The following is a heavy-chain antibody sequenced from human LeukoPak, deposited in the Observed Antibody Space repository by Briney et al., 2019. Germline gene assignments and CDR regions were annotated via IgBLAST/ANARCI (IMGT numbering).Heavy chain of an antibody. J-gene: IGHJ2*01. Sequence: PGGSLRLSCTASGFALSHYGMHWVRQAPGKGLELVTLLWADGTRPSYADSVKGRFTISRDISRNTLYLQMNGLRAEGTALYYCARDADTTALYWYFDLWGRGTLVTVSS. CDR1: GFALSHYG. CDR2: LWADGTRP. D-gene: IGHD2/OR15-2a*01. V-gene: IGHV3-33*08. CDR3: ARDADTTALYWYFDL.